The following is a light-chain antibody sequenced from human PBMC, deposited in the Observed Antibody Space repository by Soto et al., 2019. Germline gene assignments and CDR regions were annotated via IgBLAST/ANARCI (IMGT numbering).Light chain of an antibody. J-gene: IGKJ1*01. CDR1: QSVSSSY. Sequence: EIVLTQSPGTLSLSPGERATLSCRASQSVSSSYLAWYQQKPGQAPRLLIYSASSRATGIPDRFSGSGSGTDFTLTISRLELEDFAVYYCQQYGSSPRTFGQGTKVELK. V-gene: IGKV3-20*01. CDR3: QQYGSSPRT. CDR2: SAS.